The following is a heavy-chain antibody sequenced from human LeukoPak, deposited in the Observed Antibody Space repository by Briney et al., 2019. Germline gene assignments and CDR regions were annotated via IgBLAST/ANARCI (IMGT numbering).Heavy chain of an antibody. Sequence: GGSLRLSCAASGFTFSSYSMNWVRQAPGKGLEWISYISSTTSTIYYADSVTGRFTISRDNAKNSLYLQMNSLRAEDTAVYYCARDVTYYGADWFDPWGQGTLVTVSS. CDR1: GFTFSSYS. V-gene: IGHV3-48*04. J-gene: IGHJ5*02. CDR2: ISSTTSTI. CDR3: ARDVTYYGADWFDP. D-gene: IGHD4-17*01.